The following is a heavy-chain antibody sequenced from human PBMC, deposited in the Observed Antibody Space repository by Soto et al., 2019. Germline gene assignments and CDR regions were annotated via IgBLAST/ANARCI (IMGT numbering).Heavy chain of an antibody. V-gene: IGHV4-59*01. CDR3: ARGGGKGSCSSTSCHRSFDY. J-gene: IGHJ4*02. Sequence: SETLSLTCTVSGGSISSYYWSWIRQPPGKGLEWIGYIYYSGSTNYNPSLKSRVTISVDTSKNQFSLKLSSVTAADTAVYYCARGGGKGSCSSTSCHRSFDYWGQGTLVTVSS. CDR1: GGSISSYY. CDR2: IYYSGST. D-gene: IGHD2-2*01.